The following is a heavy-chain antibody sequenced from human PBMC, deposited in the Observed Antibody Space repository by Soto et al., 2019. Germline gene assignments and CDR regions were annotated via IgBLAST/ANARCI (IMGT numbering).Heavy chain of an antibody. Sequence: QVQLQESGPGLVKPSETLSLTCTVSGGSISSYYWCWIRQPPGKGLEWLGYIYYSGSINYNPSLKSRVTISVDTSKNQSSLKLSSVTAADTAVYYCARRYSGYDLYYFDYWGQGTLVTVSS. J-gene: IGHJ4*02. CDR1: GGSISSYY. V-gene: IGHV4-59*01. D-gene: IGHD5-12*01. CDR2: IYYSGSI. CDR3: ARRYSGYDLYYFDY.